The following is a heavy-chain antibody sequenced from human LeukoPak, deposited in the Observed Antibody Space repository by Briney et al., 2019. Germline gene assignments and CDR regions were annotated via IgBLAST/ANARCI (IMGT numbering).Heavy chain of an antibody. Sequence: GASVKVSCKASGGTFSSYAISWVRQAPGQGLEWMGGIIPIFGTANYAQKFQGRVTITADESTSTAYMELSSLRSEDTAVYYCASRGFDWLSNWFDPWGQGTLVTVSS. CDR3: ASRGFDWLSNWFDP. D-gene: IGHD3-9*01. J-gene: IGHJ5*02. CDR1: GGTFSSYA. CDR2: IIPIFGTA. V-gene: IGHV1-69*13.